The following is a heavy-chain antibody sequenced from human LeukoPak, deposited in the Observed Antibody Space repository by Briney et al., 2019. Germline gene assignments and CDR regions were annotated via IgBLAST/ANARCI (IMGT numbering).Heavy chain of an antibody. J-gene: IGHJ3*01. V-gene: IGHV4-38-2*02. CDR1: GYSISSGYF. CDR3: ARAGGASFDAFDF. D-gene: IGHD3-10*01. CDR2: IYHSGST. Sequence: PSETLSLTCSVSGYSISSGYFWGWIRQSPVRGLEWIGKIYHSGSTRYNPSLKSRLTISVDTSKNQFSLKVTSVTAADTAVYYCARAGGASFDAFDFWGLGTMVTVSS.